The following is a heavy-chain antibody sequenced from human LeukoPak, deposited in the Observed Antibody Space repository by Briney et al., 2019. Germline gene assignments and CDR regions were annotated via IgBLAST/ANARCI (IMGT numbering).Heavy chain of an antibody. V-gene: IGHV3-48*03. CDR3: AKDLQYCSSSSCYFTPIMDV. CDR2: ISSSGSTI. Sequence: GGSLRLSCAASGFTFSSYEMHWVRQAPGKGLEWISYISSSGSTIYYADSVKGRFTISRDNGKNSLYLQMNSLRAEDTAVYYCAKDLQYCSSSSCYFTPIMDVWGQGTTVTVSS. J-gene: IGHJ6*02. D-gene: IGHD2-2*01. CDR1: GFTFSSYE.